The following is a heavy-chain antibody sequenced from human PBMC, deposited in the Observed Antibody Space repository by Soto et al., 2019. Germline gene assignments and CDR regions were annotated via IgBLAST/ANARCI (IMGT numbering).Heavy chain of an antibody. Sequence: QLRLQESGSGLVKPAQTLSLICSVSGGSISSGAYSWSWIRQSPGRGLEWIAYIYPSGTTFYNPSLKSRVAMSVDKSQKQFSLELTSVTAADTAIYYCARVATSDHFDFWGQGILVTVSS. J-gene: IGHJ4*02. CDR1: GGSISSGAYS. D-gene: IGHD1-26*01. CDR2: IYPSGTT. V-gene: IGHV4-30-2*06. CDR3: ARVATSDHFDF.